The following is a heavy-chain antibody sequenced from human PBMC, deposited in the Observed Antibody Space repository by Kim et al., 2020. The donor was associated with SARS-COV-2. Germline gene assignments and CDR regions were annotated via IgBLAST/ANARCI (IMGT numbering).Heavy chain of an antibody. CDR3: ARAVDYSSGWTCLDY. D-gene: IGHD6-19*01. Sequence: QTFQGRVTMTRDTSTSTVYMELSSLRSEDTAVYYCARAVDYSSGWTCLDYWGQGTLVTVSS. V-gene: IGHV1-46*01. J-gene: IGHJ4*02.